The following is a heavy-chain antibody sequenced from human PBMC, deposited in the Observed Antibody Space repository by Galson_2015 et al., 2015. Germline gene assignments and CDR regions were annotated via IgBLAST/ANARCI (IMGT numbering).Heavy chain of an antibody. CDR2: TNTGGSTT. V-gene: IGHV3-11*01. CDR1: GFTFSDYY. J-gene: IGHJ6*02. D-gene: IGHD2-15*01. CDR3: TRDRGCSGGSCYEPYYYGMDV. Sequence: SLRLSYAASGFTFSDYYMSWIRQAPGKGLEWVSYTNTGGSTTYFADSVKGRFTISRDNAKNSLYLQMNSLRAEDTAVYYCTRDRGCSGGSCYEPYYYGMDVWGQGTTVTVSS.